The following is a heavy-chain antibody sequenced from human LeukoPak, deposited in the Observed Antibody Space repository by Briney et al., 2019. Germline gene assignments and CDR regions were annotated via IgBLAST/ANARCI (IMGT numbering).Heavy chain of an antibody. CDR2: IYHSEST. V-gene: IGHV4-30-2*01. CDR3: ARVPFDYYDSDDYYYHDAFDI. D-gene: IGHD3-22*01. CDR1: GGSISSGGYY. Sequence: PSETLSLTCTVSGGSISSGGYYWSWIRQPPGKGLEWIGYIYHSESTYYNPSLKNRVTISIDRSKNQLSLNLSSVTAADTAVYYCARVPFDYYDSDDYYYHDAFDIWGQGTMVTVSS. J-gene: IGHJ3*02.